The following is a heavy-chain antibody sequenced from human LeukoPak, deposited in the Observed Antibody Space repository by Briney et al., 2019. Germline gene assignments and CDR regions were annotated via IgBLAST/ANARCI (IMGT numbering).Heavy chain of an antibody. Sequence: GGSLRLSCAASGFTFSSYEMNWVRQAPGKGLEWVSYISSSGSTIYYADSVKGRFTISRDNAKNSLYLQMNSLRAEDTAFYYCAREGMTTVTAFDYWGQGTLVTVSS. J-gene: IGHJ4*02. D-gene: IGHD4-17*01. V-gene: IGHV3-48*03. CDR2: ISSSGSTI. CDR3: AREGMTTVTAFDY. CDR1: GFTFSSYE.